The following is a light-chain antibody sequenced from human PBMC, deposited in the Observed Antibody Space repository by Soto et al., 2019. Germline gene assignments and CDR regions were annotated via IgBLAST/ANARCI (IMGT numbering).Light chain of an antibody. CDR1: QSVSSSY. CDR3: RQYGSSPLYA. V-gene: IGKV3-20*01. J-gene: IGKJ2*01. Sequence: ETVLTQSPGTLSLSPGERATLSCRARQSVSSSYLGWYQQKPGQAPRLLIYGASSRATGIPARFIGSGSGTNFTIPISRLEPEDFAVDYCRQYGSSPLYAFGQGTKLEIK. CDR2: GAS.